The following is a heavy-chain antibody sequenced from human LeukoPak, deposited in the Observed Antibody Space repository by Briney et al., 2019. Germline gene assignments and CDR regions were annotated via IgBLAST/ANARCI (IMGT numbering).Heavy chain of an antibody. V-gene: IGHV4-30-4*01. D-gene: IGHD3-10*01. J-gene: IGHJ5*02. CDR2: IYYSGST. CDR3: ARGGGRGTMVRGVIIFSWFDP. Sequence: SQTLSLTCTVSGGSISSGDYYWSWIRQPPGKGLEWIGYIYYSGSTYYNPSLKSRVTISVDTSKNQFSLKLSSVTAADTAVYYCARGGGRGTMVRGVIIFSWFDPWGQGTLVTVSS. CDR1: GGSISSGDYY.